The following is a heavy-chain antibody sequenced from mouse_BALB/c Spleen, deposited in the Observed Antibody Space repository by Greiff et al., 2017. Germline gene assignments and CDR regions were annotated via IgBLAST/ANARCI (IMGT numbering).Heavy chain of an antibody. Sequence: EVKVEESGGGLVQPGGSRKLSCAASGFTFSDYGMAWVRQAPGKGPEWVAFISNLAYSIYYADTVTGRFTISRENAKNTLYLEMSSLRSEDTAMYYCARAYYRYDGAMDYWGQGTSVTVSS. CDR3: ARAYYRYDGAMDY. V-gene: IGHV5-15*02. CDR2: ISNLAYSI. CDR1: GFTFSDYG. J-gene: IGHJ4*01. D-gene: IGHD2-14*01.